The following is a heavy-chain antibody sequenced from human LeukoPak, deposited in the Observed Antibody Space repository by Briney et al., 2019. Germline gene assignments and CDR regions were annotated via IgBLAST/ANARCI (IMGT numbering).Heavy chain of an antibody. CDR1: GFTFSSYG. D-gene: IGHD3-22*01. CDR3: ARDRGERYYDSSGYSVDY. V-gene: IGHV3-7*01. Sequence: PGGSLRLSCAASGFTFSSYGMSWVRQAPGKGLEWVANIKQDGSEKYYVDSVKGRFTISRDNAKNSLYLQMNSLRAEDTAVYYCARDRGERYYDSSGYSVDYWGQGTLVTVSS. CDR2: IKQDGSEK. J-gene: IGHJ4*02.